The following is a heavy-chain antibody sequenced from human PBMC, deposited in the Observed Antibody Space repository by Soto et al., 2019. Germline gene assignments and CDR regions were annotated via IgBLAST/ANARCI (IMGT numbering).Heavy chain of an antibody. V-gene: IGHV4-39*01. CDR2: IYYSGST. J-gene: IGHJ5*02. CDR3: ARHSDCSGGSCYSEYFAVGNWFDP. D-gene: IGHD2-15*01. Sequence: SETLSLTCTVSGGSISSGRYYWGWIRQPPGKGLEWIGSIYYSGSTYSNPSLKSRVTISVDTSKNQFSLRLSSVTAADTAVYYCARHSDCSGGSCYSEYFAVGNWFDPWGQGTLVTVSS. CDR1: GGSISSGRYY.